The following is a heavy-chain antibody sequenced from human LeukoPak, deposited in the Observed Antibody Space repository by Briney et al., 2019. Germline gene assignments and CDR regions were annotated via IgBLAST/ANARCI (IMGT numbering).Heavy chain of an antibody. CDR3: ARDPRGIVVVPAAIVPAGGDY. D-gene: IGHD2-2*01. Sequence: SETLSLTCTVSGYSISSGYYWGWIRQPPGKGLEWIGSIYHTGSTYYNPSLKSRVTISVDTSKNQFSLNLSSVTAADTAVYYCARDPRGIVVVPAAIVPAGGDYWGQGTLVTVSS. CDR2: IYHTGST. V-gene: IGHV4-38-2*02. CDR1: GYSISSGYY. J-gene: IGHJ4*02.